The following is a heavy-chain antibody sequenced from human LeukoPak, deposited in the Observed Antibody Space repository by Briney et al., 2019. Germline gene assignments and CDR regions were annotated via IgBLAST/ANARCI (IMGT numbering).Heavy chain of an antibody. V-gene: IGHV4-61*08. CDR1: GGSVNSGGDY. Sequence: PSETLSLTCTVSGGSVNSGGDYWSWIRQHPGKGLEWIGYIYYSGATYYNPSLKSRVTISVDTSKNQFSLKLSSVTAADTAVYYCARGWRDYYDSSGNFDYWGQGTLVTVSS. D-gene: IGHD3-22*01. J-gene: IGHJ4*02. CDR3: ARGWRDYYDSSGNFDY. CDR2: IYYSGAT.